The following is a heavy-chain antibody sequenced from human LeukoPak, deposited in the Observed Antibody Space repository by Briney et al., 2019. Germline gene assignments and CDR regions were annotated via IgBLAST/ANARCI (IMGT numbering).Heavy chain of an antibody. CDR2: IDPSDSYT. J-gene: IGHJ5*02. CDR3: AGTGYCSSTSCYSWFDP. CDR1: GYSFITYW. V-gene: IGHV5-10-1*01. Sequence: GESLNISCKGSGYSFITYWINWVRQMPGKGLEWMGRIDPSDSYTNYSPSFQGHVTISADKSISTAYLQWSSLKASDTAMYYCAGTGYCSSTSCYSWFDPWGQGTLVTVSS. D-gene: IGHD2-2*01.